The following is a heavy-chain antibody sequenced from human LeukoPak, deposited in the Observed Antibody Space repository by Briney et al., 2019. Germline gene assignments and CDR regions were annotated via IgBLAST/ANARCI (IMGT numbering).Heavy chain of an antibody. Sequence: GASVKVSCRASGGTFSSYAISWVRQAPGQGLEWMGGIIPIFGTANYAQKFQGRVTITADESTSTAYMELSSLRSEDTAVYYCARSNSIVATERWFDPWGQGTLVAVSS. CDR3: ARSNSIVATERWFDP. J-gene: IGHJ5*02. D-gene: IGHD5-12*01. CDR2: IIPIFGTA. CDR1: GGTFSSYA. V-gene: IGHV1-69*13.